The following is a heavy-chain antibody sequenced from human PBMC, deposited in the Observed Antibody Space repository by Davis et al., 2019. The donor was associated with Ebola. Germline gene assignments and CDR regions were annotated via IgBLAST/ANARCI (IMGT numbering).Heavy chain of an antibody. Sequence: PSETLSLTCTVSGGSISSYYWSWIRQPPGKGLEWIGYINYSGSTNYNPSLKSRVTISVDTSKNQFSLKVSSVTAADTAVYYCAKDLYYYDSSGYSLHYWGQGTLVTVSS. CDR3: AKDLYYYDSSGYSLHY. D-gene: IGHD3-22*01. CDR2: INYSGST. V-gene: IGHV4-59*12. J-gene: IGHJ4*02. CDR1: GGSISSYY.